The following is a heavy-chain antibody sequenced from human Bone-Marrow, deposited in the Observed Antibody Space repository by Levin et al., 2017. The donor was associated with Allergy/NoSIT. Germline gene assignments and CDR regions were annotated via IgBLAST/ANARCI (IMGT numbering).Heavy chain of an antibody. V-gene: IGHV4-4*02. CDR2: IYYSGTT. Sequence: SQTLSLTCAVFGGSVSSTNWWTWVRQPPGKGLEWIGEIYYSGTTNYNPSLKSRATFSLDKSKNQFSLTLSSVTAADTAIYYCARGFGDSSFGLNYWGQGTLVTVSS. CDR3: ARGFGDSSFGLNY. D-gene: IGHD4-17*01. CDR1: GGSVSSTNW. J-gene: IGHJ4*02.